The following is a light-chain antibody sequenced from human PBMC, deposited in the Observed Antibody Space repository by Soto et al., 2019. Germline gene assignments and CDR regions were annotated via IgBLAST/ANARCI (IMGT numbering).Light chain of an antibody. CDR1: QSISSW. CDR3: QQYNSDSYT. Sequence: DIQMTQSPSTLSASVGDRVTITCRASQSISSWLAWYQQKPGKAPKLLIYDASSLESGVPSRFSGSGSGTEFTLTISSLQPDDFATYYCQQYNSDSYTVGQGTKLEIK. V-gene: IGKV1-5*01. J-gene: IGKJ2*01. CDR2: DAS.